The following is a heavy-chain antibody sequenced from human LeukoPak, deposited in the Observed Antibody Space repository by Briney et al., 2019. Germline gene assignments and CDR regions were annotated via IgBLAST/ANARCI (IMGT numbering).Heavy chain of an antibody. D-gene: IGHD2-15*01. CDR1: GDSISSYY. CDR3: ARVRVGGRNWFDP. Sequence: SETLSLTCTVSGDSISSYYWSRIRQPPGKGLEWIGYIHYSGSTNYNPSLKSRVTISVDTSKNQFSLKLSSVTAADTAVYYCARVRVGGRNWFDPWGQGTLVTVSS. J-gene: IGHJ5*02. CDR2: IHYSGST. V-gene: IGHV4-59*01.